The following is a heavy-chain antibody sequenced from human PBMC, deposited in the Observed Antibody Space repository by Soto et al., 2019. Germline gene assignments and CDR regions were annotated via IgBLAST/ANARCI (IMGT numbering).Heavy chain of an antibody. J-gene: IGHJ6*02. V-gene: IGHV5-51*01. D-gene: IGHD4-17*01. CDR2: IYPGDSDT. CDR3: ARFTRYFATTVTTTNYGMDV. CDR1: GYSFTSYW. Sequence: GESLKISCKGSGYSFTSYWICWVRQMPGKGLEWMGIIYPGDSDTRYSPSFQGQVTISADKSISTAYLQWSSLKASDTAMYYCARFTRYFATTVTTTNYGMDVWGQGTTVTVSS.